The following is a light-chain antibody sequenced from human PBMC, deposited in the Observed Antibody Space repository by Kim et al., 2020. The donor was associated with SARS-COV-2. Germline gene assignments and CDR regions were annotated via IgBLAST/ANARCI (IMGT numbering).Light chain of an antibody. V-gene: IGKV3-20*01. J-gene: IGKJ1*01. Sequence: EIVLTQSPGTLSLSPGETATLSCRASQSVSSSYLVWYQQKPGQAPRLLIYGASSRATGIPDRFSGSGSGTDFTLTISRLEPEDFAVYYCQEYGRTPRTFGQGTKVDI. CDR2: GAS. CDR3: QEYGRTPRT. CDR1: QSVSSSY.